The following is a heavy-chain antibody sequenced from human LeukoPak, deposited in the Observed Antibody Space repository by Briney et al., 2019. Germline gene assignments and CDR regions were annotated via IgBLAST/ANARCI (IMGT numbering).Heavy chain of an antibody. Sequence: ASVKVSCKASGYIFTGYYMHWVRQAPGQGLEWMGWINPNSGGTNYAQKFQGRVTMTRDTSISTAYMELSRLRSDGTAVYYCARPAFGSGSYYLNWFDPWGEGTLVSVSS. J-gene: IGHJ5*02. V-gene: IGHV1-2*02. CDR3: ARPAFGSGSYYLNWFDP. D-gene: IGHD3-10*01. CDR2: INPNSGGT. CDR1: GYIFTGYY.